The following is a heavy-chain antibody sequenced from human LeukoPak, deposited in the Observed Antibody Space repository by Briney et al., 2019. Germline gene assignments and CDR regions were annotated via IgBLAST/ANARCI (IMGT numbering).Heavy chain of an antibody. CDR3: ARDQSVRLLQTSSTYFKHVFAI. J-gene: IGHJ3*02. CDR1: GYTCTNYG. CDR2: ISAYNGNT. V-gene: IGHV1-18*01. D-gene: IGHD6-13*01. Sequence: GASVKVSCKTSGYTCTNYGISWVRQAPGLGLEWMGWISAYNGNTNYAQKVQGRVTMTTDTSTSTAYMELRSLRFDDTAVYYCARDQSVRLLQTSSTYFKHVFAIWGQGSMVTVSS.